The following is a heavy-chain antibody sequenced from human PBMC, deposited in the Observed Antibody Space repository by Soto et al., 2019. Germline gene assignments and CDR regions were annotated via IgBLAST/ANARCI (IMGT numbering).Heavy chain of an antibody. Sequence: SETLSLTCAVSGGSISSGNSYSWSWIRQPPGKGLEWIGSISHTGSTSYNPSLKGRVTMSVDKSKNQFSLKLSSVTAADMAVYYCARAVAPYLGTWFDPWGQGTLVTVSA. J-gene: IGHJ5*02. CDR2: ISHTGST. CDR1: GGSISSGNSYS. V-gene: IGHV4-30-2*01. CDR3: ARAVAPYLGTWFDP. D-gene: IGHD3-16*01.